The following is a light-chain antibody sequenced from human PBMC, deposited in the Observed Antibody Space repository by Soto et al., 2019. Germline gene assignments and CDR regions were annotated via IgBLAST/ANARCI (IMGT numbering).Light chain of an antibody. J-gene: IGLJ1*01. V-gene: IGLV1-40*01. CDR3: QSYASSRYV. CDR2: GDN. CDR1: SSHIGAGHA. Sequence: QSVLTQPPSVSGAPGQRVTISCTGSSSHIGAGHAVHWYQQLPGTAPRLLIYGDNHRPSGVPDRLSASRSGTSASLAITGLQAEDEAHYYCQSYASSRYVFGTGTRSPS.